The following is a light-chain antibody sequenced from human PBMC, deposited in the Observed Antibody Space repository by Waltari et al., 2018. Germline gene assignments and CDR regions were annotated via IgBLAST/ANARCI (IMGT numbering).Light chain of an antibody. Sequence: EIVLTQSPGTLSLSPGERAILSCRASQSVGSSYLAWYQQKPGQAPRLLIYGASNRATGIPDRCSGSGSGTDFTLSISRLEPADFAVYYCHQYGSSRWTFGQGTTVEIK. CDR2: GAS. J-gene: IGKJ1*01. CDR3: HQYGSSRWT. CDR1: QSVGSSY. V-gene: IGKV3-20*01.